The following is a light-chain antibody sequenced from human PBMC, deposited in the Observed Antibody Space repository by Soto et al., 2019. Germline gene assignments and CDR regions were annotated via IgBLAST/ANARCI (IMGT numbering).Light chain of an antibody. CDR2: GTS. J-gene: IGKJ3*01. CDR1: QTISSY. Sequence: DIQMTQSPSSLSASVGDRVTITCRASQTISSYLTWYQQKPGRAPKLLIYGTSSLQSGVPSRFSGSGSGTAFTLTISSLQPDDFATYYCQQSFSAPLTFGPGTRVDLK. CDR3: QQSFSAPLT. V-gene: IGKV1-39*01.